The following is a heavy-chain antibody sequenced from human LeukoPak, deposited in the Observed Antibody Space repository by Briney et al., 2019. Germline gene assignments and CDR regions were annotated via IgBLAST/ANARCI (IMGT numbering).Heavy chain of an antibody. Sequence: TSETLSLTCAVYGGSFSGYYWSWIRQPPGKGLEWIGEVNHSGSTNYNPSLKSRVTISVDTSKNQSSLKLSSVTAADTAVYYCARAKRSSGSIRYFDYWGQGTLVTVSS. CDR3: ARAKRSSGSIRYFDY. CDR1: GGSFSGYY. CDR2: VNHSGST. D-gene: IGHD3-22*01. V-gene: IGHV4-34*01. J-gene: IGHJ4*02.